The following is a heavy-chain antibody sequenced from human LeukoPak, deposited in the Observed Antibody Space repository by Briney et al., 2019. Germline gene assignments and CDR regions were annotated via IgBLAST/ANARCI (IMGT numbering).Heavy chain of an antibody. CDR2: INHSGST. CDR1: GGSISSGGYY. D-gene: IGHD3-16*01. CDR3: ARGGGLQPYDAFDI. J-gene: IGHJ3*02. V-gene: IGHV4-30-2*01. Sequence: PSQTLSLTCTVSGGSISSGGYYWSWIRQPPGKGLEWIGEINHSGSTNYNPSLKSRVTISVDTSKNQFSLKLSSVTAADTAVYYCARGGGLQPYDAFDIWGQGTMVTVSS.